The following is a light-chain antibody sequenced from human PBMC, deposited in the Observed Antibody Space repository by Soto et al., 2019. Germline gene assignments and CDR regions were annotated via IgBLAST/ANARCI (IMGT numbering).Light chain of an antibody. Sequence: EIVLTQSPGTLSVSPGQRATLSCRASQSVSSSFLAWYQQKLGQAPRLLIYGASSRATGIPDRFSASESATDYTLTISRLKPEDFAAYYCQQYGSSPYTFGQGTKLEI. CDR3: QQYGSSPYT. J-gene: IGKJ2*01. CDR2: GAS. CDR1: QSVSSSF. V-gene: IGKV3-20*01.